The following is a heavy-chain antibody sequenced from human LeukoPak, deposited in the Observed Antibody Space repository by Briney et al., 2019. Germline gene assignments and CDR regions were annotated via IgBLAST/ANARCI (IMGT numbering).Heavy chain of an antibody. J-gene: IGHJ4*02. CDR2: ISSSSSYI. V-gene: IGHV3-21*01. D-gene: IGHD3-10*01. CDR3: ARVYYGSGSYYNVLDY. Sequence: GGSLRLSCAASGFTFSHYGMNWVRQAPGKGLEWVSSISSSSSYIYYADSVKGRFTISRDNAKNSLYLQMNSLRAEDTAVYYCARVYYGSGSYYNVLDYWGQGTLVTVSS. CDR1: GFTFSHYG.